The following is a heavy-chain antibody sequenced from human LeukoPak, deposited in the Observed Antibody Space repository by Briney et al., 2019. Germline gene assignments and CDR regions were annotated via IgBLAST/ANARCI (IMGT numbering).Heavy chain of an antibody. CDR1: GFTFSNHA. D-gene: IGHD2-15*01. V-gene: IGHV3-21*01. CDR3: ARDRPTGASRVFVVQ. Sequence: GGSLRLSCTASGFTFSNHAMTWVRQAPGRGLEWLSSMSSGGTYIYYADSVRGRFTISRDNAKNSLYLVMNSLRAEDTATYYCARDRPTGASRVFVVQWGQGTPVTVSS. J-gene: IGHJ4*02. CDR2: MSSGGTYI.